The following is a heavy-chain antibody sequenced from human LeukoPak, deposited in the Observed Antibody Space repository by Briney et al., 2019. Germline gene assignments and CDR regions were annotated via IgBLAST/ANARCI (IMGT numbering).Heavy chain of an antibody. J-gene: IGHJ4*02. D-gene: IGHD3-22*01. CDR2: IRYDGRNK. CDR1: GFTFSSYA. Sequence: GGSLKLSCAASGFTFSSYAMHWVRQAPGKGLEWVAFIRYDGRNKYYADSVKGRFTISRDNSKNTLYLQMNSLRAEDTAVYYCAKWSSYDSSGYYYDYFDYWGQGTLVTVSS. V-gene: IGHV3-30*02. CDR3: AKWSSYDSSGYYYDYFDY.